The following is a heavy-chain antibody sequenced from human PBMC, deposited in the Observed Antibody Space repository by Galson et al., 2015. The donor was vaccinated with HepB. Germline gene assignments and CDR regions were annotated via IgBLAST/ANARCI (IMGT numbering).Heavy chain of an antibody. V-gene: IGHV4-59*01. D-gene: IGHD6-19*01. Sequence: ETLSLTCTVSGGSFSTYYWSWIRQPPGKGLEWIGYIYYSGSTNYNPSLKNRVTMSVDTSKNQFSLQLSSVTAADTAMYYCARLAMAATAFDYWGQGTLVTVSS. CDR2: IYYSGST. CDR1: GGSFSTYY. CDR3: ARLAMAATAFDY. J-gene: IGHJ4*02.